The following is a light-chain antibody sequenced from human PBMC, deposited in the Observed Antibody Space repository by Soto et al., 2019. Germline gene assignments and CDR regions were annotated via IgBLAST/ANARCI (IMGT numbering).Light chain of an antibody. Sequence: AIPMTQSPSSLSASVGDRVTITCRSSQDIRDDLSWYQQRPGRAPKLLLFAASRLEGGVPSRFSGSYSGRDFTLTISGLQPDDFATYYCLHYYNYPQTFGQGTTVEIK. CDR3: LHYYNYPQT. CDR2: AAS. J-gene: IGKJ1*01. CDR1: QDIRDD. V-gene: IGKV1-6*01.